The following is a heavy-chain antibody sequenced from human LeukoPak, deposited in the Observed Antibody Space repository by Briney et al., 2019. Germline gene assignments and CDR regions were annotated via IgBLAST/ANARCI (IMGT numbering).Heavy chain of an antibody. CDR1: GGTFSSYA. V-gene: IGHV1-69*13. Sequence: SVKVSCKASGGTFSSYAISWVRQAPGQGLEWMGGIIPIFGTANYAQKFQGRVTITADESTSTAYMELSSLRSEDTAVYYCATDFSGVGAARSSGTYACDIWGQGTMVTVSS. CDR3: ATDFSGVGAARSSGTYACDI. J-gene: IGHJ3*02. CDR2: IIPIFGTA. D-gene: IGHD3-22*01.